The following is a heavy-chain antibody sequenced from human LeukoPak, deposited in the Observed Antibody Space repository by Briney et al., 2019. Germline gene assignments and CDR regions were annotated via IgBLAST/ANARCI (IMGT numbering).Heavy chain of an antibody. V-gene: IGHV1-46*01. D-gene: IGHD3-22*01. CDR2: VNPLSGLT. CDR1: GYTFTSYH. CDR3: ARVLEKYTDRSGYDHFDI. Sequence: ASVRVSCKASGYTFTSYHIHWVRQAPGQGLEWMGIVNPLSGLTTSAQKFQGRVTMTRDTSTRTVYMDLNGLRSEDTAVYYCARVLEKYTDRSGYDHFDIWGQGTMVTVSS. J-gene: IGHJ3*02.